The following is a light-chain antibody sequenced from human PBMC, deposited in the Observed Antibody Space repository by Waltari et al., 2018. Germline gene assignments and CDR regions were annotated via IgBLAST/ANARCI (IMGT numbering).Light chain of an antibody. CDR1: ENIRSW. CDR3: QHYNHYSHS. V-gene: IGKV1-5*03. CDR2: KAS. Sequence: DVQLTQSPPTLSAFVGDTVTTTCRASENIRSWLAWYQQKPGERPTLLIYKASNLHRGVPSRFSGSGSGTEFTLTISGLQPDDVATYYYQHYNHYSHSFGQGTKLEI. J-gene: IGKJ2*03.